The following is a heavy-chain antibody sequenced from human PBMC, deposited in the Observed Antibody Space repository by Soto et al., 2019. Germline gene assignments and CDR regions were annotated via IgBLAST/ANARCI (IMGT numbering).Heavy chain of an antibody. CDR3: ARVTPGQDIVVVPAAAENHAFEI. CDR2: INAGNGNT. CDR1: GYTFTSYA. V-gene: IGHV1-3*01. J-gene: IGHJ3*02. Sequence: ASVKVSCKASGYTFTSYAMHWVRQAPGQRLGWMGWINAGNGNTKYSKKFQGRVTITRDTSASTAYMELSSLRSEDTAVYYCARVTPGQDIVVVPAAAENHAFEIWGQGTMVTVAS. D-gene: IGHD2-2*01.